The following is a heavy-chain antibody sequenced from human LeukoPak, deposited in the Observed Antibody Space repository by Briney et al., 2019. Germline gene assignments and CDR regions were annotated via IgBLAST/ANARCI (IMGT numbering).Heavy chain of an antibody. CDR1: GFTFSSYA. Sequence: PGGSLRLSCAASGFTFSSYAMHWVRQAPGKGLEWVAVISYDGSNKYYADSVKGRFTISRDNSKNTLYLQMNSLRAEDTAVYYCARLIQPQGAFDIWGQGTMVTVSS. J-gene: IGHJ3*02. V-gene: IGHV3-30-3*01. D-gene: IGHD3-16*01. CDR2: ISYDGSNK. CDR3: ARLIQPQGAFDI.